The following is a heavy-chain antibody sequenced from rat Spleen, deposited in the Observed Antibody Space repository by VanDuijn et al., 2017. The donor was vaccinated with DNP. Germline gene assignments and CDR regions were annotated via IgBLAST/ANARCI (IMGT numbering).Heavy chain of an antibody. CDR2: MRYNGDT. CDR3: ARRNNGFDY. CDR1: GFSLTGYS. V-gene: IGHV2-8*01. Sequence: QVQLKESGPGLLQPSETLSLTCTVSGFSLTGYSVYWVRQPSGKGLEWMGRMRYNGDTSYNSAVQSRLSISRDTSKSQVFLKMSGLQPEDAGTYYCARRNNGFDYWGQGVMVTVSS. J-gene: IGHJ2*01. D-gene: IGHD1-10*01.